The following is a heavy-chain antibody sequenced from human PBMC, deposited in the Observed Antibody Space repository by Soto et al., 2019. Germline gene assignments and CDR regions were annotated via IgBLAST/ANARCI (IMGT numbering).Heavy chain of an antibody. CDR1: GGTCSGYA. D-gene: IGHD2-15*01. CDR2: ISGSGGST. CDR3: AKVAIEGWYAHYFDY. J-gene: IGHJ4*02. Sequence: GGSLRLSCAASGGTCSGYAMSWVRQTTGKGLEWVSAISGSGGSTYYADSVKGRFTISRDNSKNTLYLQMNSLRAEDTAVYYCAKVAIEGWYAHYFDYWGQGTLVTVSP. V-gene: IGHV3-23*01.